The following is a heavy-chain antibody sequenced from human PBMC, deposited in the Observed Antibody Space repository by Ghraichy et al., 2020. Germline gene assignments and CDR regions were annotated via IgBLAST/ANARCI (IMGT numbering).Heavy chain of an antibody. CDR1: GFTVSSNY. CDR2: IYSGGST. Sequence: GGSLRLSCAASGFTVSSNYMSWVRQAPGKGLEWVSVIYSGGSTYYADSVKGRFTISRDNSKNTLYLQMNSLRAEDTAVYYCARDFGVYAFDIWGQGTMVTVSS. J-gene: IGHJ3*02. CDR3: ARDFGVYAFDI. V-gene: IGHV3-53*01. D-gene: IGHD3-3*01.